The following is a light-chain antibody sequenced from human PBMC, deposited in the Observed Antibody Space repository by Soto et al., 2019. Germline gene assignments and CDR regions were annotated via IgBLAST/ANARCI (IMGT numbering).Light chain of an antibody. CDR1: SSDVGSYNL. V-gene: IGLV2-23*01. J-gene: IGLJ1*01. CDR3: CSYAGSRTYV. CDR2: EGS. Sequence: QSALTQPASVSGSPGQSITISCTGTSSDVGSYNLVSWYQHHPGKAPKLMIYEGSKRPSGVSDRFSGSKSGNTASLTISGLQAYDEADYYCCSYAGSRTYVFGTGTKVTVL.